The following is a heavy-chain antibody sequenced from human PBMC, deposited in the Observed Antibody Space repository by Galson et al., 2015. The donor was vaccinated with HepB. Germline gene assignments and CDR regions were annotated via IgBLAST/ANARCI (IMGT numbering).Heavy chain of an antibody. CDR2: VYHSGTA. CDR3: ARVGGDLLQGRGYYYYMDV. D-gene: IGHD3-16*01. J-gene: IGHJ6*03. Sequence: LSLTCAVSGDSITNGHWWSWVRQSPGKGLEWIGEVYHSGTANYNPSLQSRVAISVDKSKNEFTLNVRPVTAADTAVYYCARVGGDLLQGRGYYYYMDVRGNGSTGTVSS. V-gene: IGHV4-4*02. CDR1: GDSITNGHW.